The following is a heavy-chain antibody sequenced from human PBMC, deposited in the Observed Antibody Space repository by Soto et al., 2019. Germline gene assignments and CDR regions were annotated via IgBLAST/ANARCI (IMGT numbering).Heavy chain of an antibody. Sequence: VQLVESGGGVVQPGRSLRLSCAASGFTFSSYAMHWVRQAPGKGLEWVAVISYDGSNKYYADSVKGRFTISRDNSKNTLYLQMNSLRAEDTAVYYCARDPAYQPLVGATWGGVFDYWGQGTLVTVSS. J-gene: IGHJ4*02. V-gene: IGHV3-30-3*01. CDR2: ISYDGSNK. CDR1: GFTFSSYA. D-gene: IGHD1-26*01. CDR3: ARDPAYQPLVGATWGGVFDY.